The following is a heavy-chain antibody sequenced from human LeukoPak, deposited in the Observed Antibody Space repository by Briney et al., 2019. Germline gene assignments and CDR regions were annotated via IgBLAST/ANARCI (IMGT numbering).Heavy chain of an antibody. CDR1: GFTFSSYA. CDR3: AGDCSSTSCYDRRGGY. D-gene: IGHD2-2*01. CDR2: ISGSGGST. J-gene: IGHJ4*02. Sequence: GGSLRLSCAASGFTFSSYAMSWVRQAPGKGLEWVSAISGSGGSTYYADSVKGRFTISRDNSKNTLYLQMNSLRAEDTAVYYCAGDCSSTSCYDRRGGYWGQGTLVTVSS. V-gene: IGHV3-23*01.